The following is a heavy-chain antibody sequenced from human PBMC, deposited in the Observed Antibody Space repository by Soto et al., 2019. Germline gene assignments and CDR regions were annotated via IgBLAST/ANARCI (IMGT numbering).Heavy chain of an antibody. D-gene: IGHD2-15*01. CDR1: GYTFTSYA. CDR3: ARGAMYCSGGSCYGY. V-gene: IGHV1-3*01. Sequence: ASVKVSCKASGYTFTSYAMHWVRQAPGQRLEWMGWINAGNGNTKYSQKFQGRVTITRDTSASTAYMELSSLRSEDTAVYYCARGAMYCSGGSCYGYWGQGTLVTVSS. CDR2: INAGNGNT. J-gene: IGHJ4*02.